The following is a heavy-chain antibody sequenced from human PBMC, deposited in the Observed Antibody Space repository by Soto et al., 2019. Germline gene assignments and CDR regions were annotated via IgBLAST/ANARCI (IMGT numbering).Heavy chain of an antibody. V-gene: IGHV1-69*13. CDR3: ARIPRYSFPTSDDLDS. CDR2: ITPIYPTT. Sequence: ASVKVSCKASGGTFYTYTFSWVRQAPGQGLEWMGSITPIYPTTNYAEKFQGRLTVTADGSTNTAYMELNSLTSDDTAVYYCARIPRYSFPTSDDLDSWGQETLVTVSS. CDR1: GGTFYTYT. J-gene: IGHJ4*02. D-gene: IGHD5-18*01.